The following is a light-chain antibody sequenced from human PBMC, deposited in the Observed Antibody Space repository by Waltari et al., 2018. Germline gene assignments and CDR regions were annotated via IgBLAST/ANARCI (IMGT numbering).Light chain of an antibody. Sequence: EIVLTQSPGTLSLSPGGGGTLACRASQSVSRFLAWYQQKPGQAPRLLIYGASTRATGIPDRFSGSGSGTDFSLTISRLEPEDFAVYYCQKYDRLPATFGQGTKVEIK. J-gene: IGKJ1*01. V-gene: IGKV3-20*01. CDR3: QKYDRLPAT. CDR1: QSVSRF. CDR2: GAS.